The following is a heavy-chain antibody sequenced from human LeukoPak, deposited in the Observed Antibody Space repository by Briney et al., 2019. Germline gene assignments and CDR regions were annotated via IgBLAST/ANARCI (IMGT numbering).Heavy chain of an antibody. CDR3: ARDRWYSSSWYYFDY. Sequence: GGSLRLSCAASGFTFSDYYMSWIRQAPGKGLEWVSYISSSGSTIYYADSVKGRFTISRDNAKNSLYLQMNSLRAEDTAVYYCARDRWYSSSWYYFDYWGQGTLVTVSS. CDR2: ISSSGSTI. D-gene: IGHD6-13*01. V-gene: IGHV3-11*01. J-gene: IGHJ4*02. CDR1: GFTFSDYY.